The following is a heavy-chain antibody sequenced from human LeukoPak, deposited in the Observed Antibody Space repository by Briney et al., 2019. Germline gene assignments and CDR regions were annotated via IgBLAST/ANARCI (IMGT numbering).Heavy chain of an antibody. Sequence: SETLSLTCTVSGGSIRSDYWSWIRQPPGKGLEWIGYIYYSGSTNYNPSLTSRVTISVDTSKNQFSLKLSSVTAADTAVYYCSGTYGSGSPPHRYYYYYYMDVWGKGTTVTISS. D-gene: IGHD3-10*01. V-gene: IGHV4-59*12. CDR3: SGTYGSGSPPHRYYYYYYMDV. J-gene: IGHJ6*03. CDR2: IYYSGST. CDR1: GGSIRSDY.